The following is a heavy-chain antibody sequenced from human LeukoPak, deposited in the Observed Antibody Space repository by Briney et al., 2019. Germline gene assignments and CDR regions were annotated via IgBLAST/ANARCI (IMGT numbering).Heavy chain of an antibody. CDR1: GFTFSNYE. V-gene: IGHV3-48*03. D-gene: IGHD3-16*02. J-gene: IGHJ4*02. CDR2: IASSGSTI. CDR3: ATANTYYDYVWGSARYIY. Sequence: PGGSLRLSCSASGFTFSNYEMNWVRQAPGKGLEWVSYIASSGSTIYYADSVKGRFTISRDNAKSSLYLQMSSLKTEDTAVYYCATANTYYDYVWGSARYIYWGQGTLVTVSS.